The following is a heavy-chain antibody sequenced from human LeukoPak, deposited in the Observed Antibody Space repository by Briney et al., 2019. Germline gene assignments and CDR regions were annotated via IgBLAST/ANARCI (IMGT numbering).Heavy chain of an antibody. J-gene: IGHJ6*03. V-gene: IGHV3-74*01. Sequence: GGSLRLSCVGSEFTFSNYWLHWVRQAPGKGPVWVSRINSDGSNTIYADSVKGRFTISRDNAKNTVYLQMNSLRVEDTAIYYCARGGFGHNMDVWGKGTTVTVSS. D-gene: IGHD3-3*01. CDR1: EFTFSNYW. CDR2: INSDGSNT. CDR3: ARGGFGHNMDV.